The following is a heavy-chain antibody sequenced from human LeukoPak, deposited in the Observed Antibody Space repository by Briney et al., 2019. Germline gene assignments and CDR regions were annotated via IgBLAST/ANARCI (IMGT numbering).Heavy chain of an antibody. V-gene: IGHV3-30*18. J-gene: IGHJ4*02. D-gene: IGHD3-10*01. CDR2: ISYDGSNK. CDR3: AKDHFGDHYFDY. CDR1: GSTFSSYG. Sequence: GGSLRLSCAASGSTFSSYGMHWVRQAPGKGLEWVAVISYDGSNKYYADSVKGRFTISRDNSRSALYLQMNSLRAEDTAIYYCAKDHFGDHYFDYWGQGTLVTVSS.